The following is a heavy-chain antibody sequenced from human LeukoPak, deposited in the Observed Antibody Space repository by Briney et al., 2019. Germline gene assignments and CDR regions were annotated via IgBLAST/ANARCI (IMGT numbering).Heavy chain of an antibody. CDR2: IYYSGST. J-gene: IGHJ4*02. CDR1: GGSISSYY. CDR3: ARVATTVTLFDY. V-gene: IGHV4-59*01. D-gene: IGHD4-17*01. Sequence: SETLSLTCTVSGGSISSYYWSWIRQPPGKGLEWIGYIYYSGSTNYNPSLKSRGTISVNTTKNQFSLKLSSVTAADTAVYYCARVATTVTLFDYWGQGTLVTVSS.